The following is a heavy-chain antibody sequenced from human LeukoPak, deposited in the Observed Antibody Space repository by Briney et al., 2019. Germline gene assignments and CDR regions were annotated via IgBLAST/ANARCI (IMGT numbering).Heavy chain of an antibody. CDR3: ARRQYSGYDFDF. J-gene: IGHJ4*02. CDR2: IYPRDSDT. CDR1: GYIFTNYW. D-gene: IGHD5-12*01. Sequence: GESLKISCKASGYIFTNYWIGWVRQMPGKGLEWMWIIYPRDSDTRYSPSFQGQVTVSADKSISTAYLQWNTLEASDTAMYYCARRQYSGYDFDFWGQGTLVTVSS. V-gene: IGHV5-51*01.